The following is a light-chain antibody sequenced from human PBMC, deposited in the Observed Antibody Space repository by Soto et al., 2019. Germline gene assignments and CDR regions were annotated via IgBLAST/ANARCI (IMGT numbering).Light chain of an antibody. V-gene: IGLV2-14*03. Sequence: QSVLTQPASVSGSPGQSITISCTGTTSDVGGYNYVTWYQQYPGQAPKIIIYDVNRRPPGVSDRFSGSKSGNTASLTVSDLQAGDEADYCCCSFTNIKTVVFGCGTKVTVL. CDR1: TSDVGGYNY. CDR3: CSFTNIKTVV. J-gene: IGLJ1*01. CDR2: DVN.